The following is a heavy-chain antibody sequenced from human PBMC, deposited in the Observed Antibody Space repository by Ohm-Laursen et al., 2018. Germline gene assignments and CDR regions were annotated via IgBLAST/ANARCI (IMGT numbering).Heavy chain of an antibody. V-gene: IGHV3-9*01. CDR1: GFTFADYA. Sequence: SLRLSCTASGFTFADYAMYWVRQAPEKGLEWVSGISWNSGSIGYADSVKGRFTISRDNAKNSLDLQMNILRAEDTAVYYCARGDEYYDRSGLGFQHWGQGTLAIVSS. CDR3: ARGDEYYDRSGLGFQH. J-gene: IGHJ1*01. D-gene: IGHD3-22*01. CDR2: ISWNSGSI.